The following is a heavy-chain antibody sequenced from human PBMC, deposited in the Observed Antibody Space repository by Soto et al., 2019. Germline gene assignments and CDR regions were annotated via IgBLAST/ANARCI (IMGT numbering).Heavy chain of an antibody. CDR3: AKSLVTPSDALDL. J-gene: IGHJ3*01. D-gene: IGHD2-21*02. V-gene: IGHV3-23*01. Sequence: WGSLRLSCAASGFTFCNYAINWGRHSPGKGLEWISSISDPGTSTYYANSVKGRFSMSRDNSKNTLFLQMNRLRADDTAVYFCAKSLVTPSDALDLWGRGALVTVS. CDR2: ISDPGTST. CDR1: GFTFCNYA.